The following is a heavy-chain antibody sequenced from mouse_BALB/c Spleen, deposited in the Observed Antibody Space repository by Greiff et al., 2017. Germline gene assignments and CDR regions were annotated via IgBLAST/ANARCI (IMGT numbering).Heavy chain of an antibody. CDR3: ARRGRYAMDY. D-gene: IGHD3-3*01. V-gene: IGHV1-4*02. CDR1: GYTFTSYT. Sequence: VKLVESAAELARPGASVKMSCKASGYTFTSYTMHWVKQRPGQGLEWIGYINPSSGYTEYNQKFKDKTTLTADKSSSTAYMQLSSLTSEDSAVYYCARRGRYAMDYWGQGTSVTVSS. J-gene: IGHJ4*01. CDR2: INPSSGYT.